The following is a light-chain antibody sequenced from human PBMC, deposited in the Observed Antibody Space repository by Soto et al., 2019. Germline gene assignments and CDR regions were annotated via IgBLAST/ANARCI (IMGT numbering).Light chain of an antibody. Sequence: DLHMTQSPSTLSASLGDTVTVTCRASQSVSSWLAWYQQKPGEAPKRMIYAASSSQSGVPSTFSGSGSGTDLTLTISSLQPEDFANYYYQQSYSTPSITFGQGTRLEIK. CDR3: QQSYSTPSIT. CDR1: QSVSSW. J-gene: IGKJ5*01. V-gene: IGKV1-39*01. CDR2: AAS.